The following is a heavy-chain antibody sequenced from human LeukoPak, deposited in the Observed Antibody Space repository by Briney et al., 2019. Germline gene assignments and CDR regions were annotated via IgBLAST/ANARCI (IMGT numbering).Heavy chain of an antibody. CDR2: ISGSSGAT. J-gene: IGHJ6*02. CDR1: GFTFSNYA. D-gene: IGHD3-10*01. V-gene: IGHV3-23*01. Sequence: GGSLRLSCAASGFTFSNYAMSWVRQAPGKGLEWVSAISGSSGATYYADSVKGRFTISRDNSKNTLYLQMNSLRAEDTAVYYCAKDPQPTVIRLRGTMDVWGQGTTVTVSS. CDR3: AKDPQPTVIRLRGTMDV.